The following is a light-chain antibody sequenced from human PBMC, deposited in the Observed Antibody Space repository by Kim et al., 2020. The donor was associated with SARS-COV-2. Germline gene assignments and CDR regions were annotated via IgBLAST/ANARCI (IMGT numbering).Light chain of an antibody. V-gene: IGKV3-15*01. J-gene: IGKJ1*01. CDR3: QQSNDWPPLT. Sequence: SPEATATHSCGATLSLHDALPISLPHATLAPRLLIYDATTRATCVPARFIGSGSETDFTLTISSLQSEDFAVYYCQQSNDWPPLTFGQGTKVDIK. CDR2: DAT. CDR1: LSLHDA.